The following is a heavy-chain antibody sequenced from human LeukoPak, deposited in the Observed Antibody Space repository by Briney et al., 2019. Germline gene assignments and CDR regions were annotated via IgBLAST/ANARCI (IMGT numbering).Heavy chain of an antibody. CDR2: IFYRGNT. Sequence: KPSETLSLTCTVSGGSIRGSSFYWGWIRQPPGGGLEFIGSIFYRGNTYYNPSLKSRVTISVDTSRNQFSLKLTSMTAADTAIYYCAREGGYGDYIHASDVWGQGTMVTVSS. CDR3: AREGGYGDYIHASDV. CDR1: GGSIRGSSFY. V-gene: IGHV4-39*07. J-gene: IGHJ3*01. D-gene: IGHD4-17*01.